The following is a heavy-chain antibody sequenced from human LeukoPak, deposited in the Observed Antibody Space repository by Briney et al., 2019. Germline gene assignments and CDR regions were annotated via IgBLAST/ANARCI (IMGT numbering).Heavy chain of an antibody. V-gene: IGHV4-59*01. CDR2: IYYSGST. J-gene: IGHJ4*02. CDR1: GGSISSYY. D-gene: IGHD6-13*01. Sequence: SETLSLTCTVSGGSISSYYWSWIRQPPAKGLAWIGYIYYSGSTNYNPSLKSRVTISVDTSKNQFSLKLSHVTAADTAVYYCARAPSSSWPLDYWGQGTLVTVSS. CDR3: ARAPSSSWPLDY.